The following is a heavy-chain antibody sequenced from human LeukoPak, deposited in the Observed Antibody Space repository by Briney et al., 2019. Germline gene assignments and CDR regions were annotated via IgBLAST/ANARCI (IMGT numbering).Heavy chain of an antibody. CDR2: VIPIFGTA. D-gene: IGHD3-10*01. CDR1: GYTFTSYD. J-gene: IGHJ5*02. V-gene: IGHV1-69*13. CDR3: ARDVTMVRGARYRPYKWFAP. Sequence: ASVKVSCKASGYTFTSYDINWVRQAPGQGLEWMGGVIPIFGTANYAQKFQGRVTISADESTSTVYMELRILRSEDTAVYYCARDVTMVRGARYRPYKWFAPWGQGTLVTVSS.